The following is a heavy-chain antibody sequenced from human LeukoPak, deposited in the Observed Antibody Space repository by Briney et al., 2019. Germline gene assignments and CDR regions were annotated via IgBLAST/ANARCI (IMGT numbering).Heavy chain of an antibody. CDR3: AREIASSVEF. V-gene: IGHV4-39*02. J-gene: IGHJ4*01. D-gene: IGHD6-6*01. CDR1: GASIITTDYH. CDR2: IYYSGTT. Sequence: SETLSLTCTVSGASIITTDYHWGWIRQPPGKGLEWIGSIYYSGTTYYNPSLKSRVTISVDTSRNHFSLNLRSVTAADTAMYHCAREIASSVEFWGQEAWSPSP.